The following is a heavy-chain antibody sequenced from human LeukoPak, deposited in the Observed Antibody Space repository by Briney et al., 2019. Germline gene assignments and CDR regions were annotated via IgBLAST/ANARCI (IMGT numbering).Heavy chain of an antibody. J-gene: IGHJ4*02. CDR2: ISAYNGNT. D-gene: IGHD3-22*01. CDR1: GYTFTSYG. Sequence: ASVKVSCKASGYTFTSYGISWVRQAPGQGLEWMGWISAYNGNTNYAQKLQGRVTMTTDTSTSTAYMELRSLGSDDTAVYYCARAYYYDSSGYYRYFDYWGQGTLVTVSS. CDR3: ARAYYYDSSGYYRYFDY. V-gene: IGHV1-18*01.